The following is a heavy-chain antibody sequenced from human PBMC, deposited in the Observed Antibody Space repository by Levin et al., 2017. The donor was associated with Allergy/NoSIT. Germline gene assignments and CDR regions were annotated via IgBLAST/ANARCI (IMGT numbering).Heavy chain of an antibody. CDR3: TRSRQSITYYDILTGYRHYGMDV. V-gene: IGHV3-49*03. D-gene: IGHD3-9*01. Sequence: GGSLRLSCTASGFTFGDYAMSWFRQAPGKGLEWVGFIRSKAYGGTTEYAASVKGRFTISRDDSKSIAYLQMNSLKTEDTAVYYCTRSRQSITYYDILTGYRHYGMDVWGQGTTVTVSS. CDR1: GFTFGDYA. J-gene: IGHJ6*02. CDR2: IRSKAYGGTT.